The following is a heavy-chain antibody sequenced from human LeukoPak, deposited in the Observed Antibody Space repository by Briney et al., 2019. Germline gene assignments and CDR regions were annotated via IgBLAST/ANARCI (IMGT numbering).Heavy chain of an antibody. J-gene: IGHJ4*02. CDR2: IRYDGSNK. CDR1: GFTFSSYG. D-gene: IGHD3-3*01. V-gene: IGHV3-30*02. CDR3: ATIWSGYTMAFDY. Sequence: QSGGSLRLSCALSGFTFSSYGMHWVRQAPGKGLEWVAFIRYDGSNKYYADSVKGRFTISRDNSKNTLYLQMNSLRAEDTAVYYCATIWSGYTMAFDYWGQGTLVTVSS.